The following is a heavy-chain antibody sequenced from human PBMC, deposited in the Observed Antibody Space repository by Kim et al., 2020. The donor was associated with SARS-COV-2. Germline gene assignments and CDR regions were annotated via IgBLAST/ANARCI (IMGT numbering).Heavy chain of an antibody. CDR3: ARESIAARGDNWFDP. Sequence: GGSLRLSCAASGFTFSSYGMHWVRQAPGKGLEWVAVIWYDGSNKYYADSVKGRFTISRDNSKNTLYLQMNSLRAEDTAVYYCARESIAARGDNWFDPWGQGTLVTVSS. CDR2: IWYDGSNK. V-gene: IGHV3-33*01. J-gene: IGHJ5*02. CDR1: GFTFSSYG. D-gene: IGHD6-6*01.